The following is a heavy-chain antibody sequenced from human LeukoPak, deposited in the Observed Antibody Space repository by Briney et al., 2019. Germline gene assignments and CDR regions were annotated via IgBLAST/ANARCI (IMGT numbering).Heavy chain of an antibody. CDR3: ARHSSSWYWNNWFDP. CDR1: GGSISSYY. Sequence: SETLSLTCTVSGGSISSYYWSWIRQPPGKGLEWIGYIYYSGSTNYNPSFKSRVTISVDTSKNQFSLKLSSVTAADTAVYYCARHSSSWYWNNWFDPWGQGTLVTVSS. D-gene: IGHD6-13*01. J-gene: IGHJ5*02. CDR2: IYYSGST. V-gene: IGHV4-59*08.